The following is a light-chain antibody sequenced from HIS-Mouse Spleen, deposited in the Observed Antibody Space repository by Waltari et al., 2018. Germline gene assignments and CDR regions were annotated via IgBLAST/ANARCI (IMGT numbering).Light chain of an antibody. Sequence: NFMLTQPHSVSESPGKTVTISYTRSSGSIASNYVQWYQQRPGSAPTTVLYEDNQRPSGVPGRFSGSIDSSSNSASLTISGLKTEDEADYYCQSYDSSNLVFGGGTKLTVL. CDR3: QSYDSSNLV. V-gene: IGLV6-57*04. CDR1: SGSIASNY. CDR2: EDN. J-gene: IGLJ3*02.